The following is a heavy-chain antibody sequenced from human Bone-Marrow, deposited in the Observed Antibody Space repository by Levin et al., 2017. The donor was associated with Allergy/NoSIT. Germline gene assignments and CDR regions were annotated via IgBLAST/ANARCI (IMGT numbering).Heavy chain of an antibody. CDR2: ISSSGSTI. CDR3: ARDRPRERLDYYDSSGDYYYYGMDV. CDR1: GFTFSDYY. D-gene: IGHD3-22*01. V-gene: IGHV3-11*01. J-gene: IGHJ6*02. Sequence: GGSLRLSCAASGFTFSDYYMSWIRQAPGKGLEWVSYISSSGSTIYYADSVKGRFTISRDNAKNSLYLQMNSLRAEDTAVYYCARDRPRERLDYYDSSGDYYYYGMDVWGQGTTVTVSS.